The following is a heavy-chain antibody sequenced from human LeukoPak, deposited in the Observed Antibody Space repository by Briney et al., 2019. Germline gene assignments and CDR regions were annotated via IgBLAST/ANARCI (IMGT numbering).Heavy chain of an antibody. D-gene: IGHD2-15*01. CDR2: LSRGGSTT. Sequence: GGSLRLSCGGTGFAFNMFAIDWVRQAPGKGLEWVSGLSRGGSTTNYADSAKGRFTISRDKSQNSVFLQLNSLRPEDTAVYYCARQQRIRHCSEGVCTEGYYFDYWGQGTLVTVSS. V-gene: IGHV3-23*01. J-gene: IGHJ4*02. CDR3: ARQQRIRHCSEGVCTEGYYFDY. CDR1: GFAFNMFA.